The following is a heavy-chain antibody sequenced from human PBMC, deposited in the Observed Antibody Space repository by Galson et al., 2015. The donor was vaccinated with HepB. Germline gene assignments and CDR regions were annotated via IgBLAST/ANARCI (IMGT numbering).Heavy chain of an antibody. V-gene: IGHV3-66*01. CDR2: IYSGGST. CDR3: AREGAAAAVGSAVFYYFDY. D-gene: IGHD6-13*01. J-gene: IGHJ4*02. Sequence: SLRLSCAASGFTVSSNYMSWVRQAPGKGLEWVSVIYSGGSTYYADSVKGRFTISRDNSKNTLYLQMNSLRAEDTAVYYCAREGAAAAVGSAVFYYFDYWGQGTLVTVSS. CDR1: GFTVSSNY.